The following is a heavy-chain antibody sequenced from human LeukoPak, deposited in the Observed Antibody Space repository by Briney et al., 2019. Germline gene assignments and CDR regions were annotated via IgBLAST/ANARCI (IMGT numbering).Heavy chain of an antibody. Sequence: GASVKVSCKASGGTFSSYAISWVRQAPGQGLEWMGGIIPIFGTANYAQKFQGRVTITADESTSTAYMELSSLRSEDTAVYYCARGMGIAAAGEDAFDIWGQGTMVTVSS. D-gene: IGHD6-13*01. J-gene: IGHJ3*02. CDR1: GGTFSSYA. CDR3: ARGMGIAAAGEDAFDI. V-gene: IGHV1-69*01. CDR2: IIPIFGTA.